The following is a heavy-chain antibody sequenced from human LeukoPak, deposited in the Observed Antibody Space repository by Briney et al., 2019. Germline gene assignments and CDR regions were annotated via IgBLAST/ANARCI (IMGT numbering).Heavy chain of an antibody. CDR3: ARGFLGTLFDY. CDR2: IYYSGST. D-gene: IGHD7-27*01. CDR1: GGSISSGGYY. V-gene: IGHV4-31*03. J-gene: IGHJ4*02. Sequence: SETLSLTCTVSGGSISSGGYYWSWIRQHPGKGLEWIGYIYYSGSTYYNPSLKSRVTISVDTSKNQFSLKLSSVTAADTAVYYCARGFLGTLFDYWGQGTLVTVSS.